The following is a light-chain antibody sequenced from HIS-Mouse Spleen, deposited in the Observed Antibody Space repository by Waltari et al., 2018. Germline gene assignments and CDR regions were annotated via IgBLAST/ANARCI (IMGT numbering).Light chain of an antibody. V-gene: IGLV3-21*03. CDR2: DDS. Sequence: YVLTQPPSVSVAPGKTARITWWGNNIGSNSVHWYQQKPGQAPVLVVYDDSDRPSGIPERFSGSNSGNTATLTISRVEAGDEADYYCQVWDSSSDHVVFGGGTKLTVL. CDR1: NIGSNS. CDR3: QVWDSSSDHVV. J-gene: IGLJ2*01.